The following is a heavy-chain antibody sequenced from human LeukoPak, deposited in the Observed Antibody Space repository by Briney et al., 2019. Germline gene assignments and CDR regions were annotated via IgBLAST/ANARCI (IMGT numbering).Heavy chain of an antibody. CDR1: GGSFSGYS. CDR2: INHSGST. CDR3: ARHGPISGSYSYLES. J-gene: IGHJ4*02. Sequence: SETLSLTCAVYGGSFSGYSWSWIRQPPGKGLEWIGEINHSGSTNYNPSLKSRVTISVDTSKNQFSLRLSSVTAADTAVYYCARHGPISGSYSYLESWGQGTLVTVSS. D-gene: IGHD1-26*01. V-gene: IGHV4-34*01.